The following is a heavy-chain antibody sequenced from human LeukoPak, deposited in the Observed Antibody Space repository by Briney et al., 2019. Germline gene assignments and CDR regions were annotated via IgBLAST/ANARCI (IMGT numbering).Heavy chain of an antibody. CDR1: AFTLCHFA. CDR2: IKSDGST. V-gene: IGHV3-74*01. J-gene: IGHJ1*01. D-gene: IGHD3-22*01. CDR3: ARAPSGSGGYYPEYFRH. Sequence: SLSRSCERSAFTLCHFAMHRLPHAPGIGLVWVSRIKSDGSTRYADSVKSRFTISRDNTKNAVSLQMNRLRAEDTGVYYCARAPSGSGGYYPEYFRHWGQGTLVTVSP.